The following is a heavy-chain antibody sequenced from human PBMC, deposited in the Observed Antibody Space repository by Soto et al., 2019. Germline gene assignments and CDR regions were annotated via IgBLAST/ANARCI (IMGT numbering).Heavy chain of an antibody. CDR1: GFTFSSYG. D-gene: IGHD1-7*01. V-gene: IGHV3-33*01. CDR3: ARNYHNDY. J-gene: IGHJ4*02. Sequence: QVQLVESGGGVVQPGRSLRLSCATSGFTFSSYGMHWVRQAPGKGLEWVAVIWYDGSNKYYADSVKGRFTISRDNSKNTLYLQMNSLRAEEKAVYYCARNYHNDYWGQGILVTVSS. CDR2: IWYDGSNK.